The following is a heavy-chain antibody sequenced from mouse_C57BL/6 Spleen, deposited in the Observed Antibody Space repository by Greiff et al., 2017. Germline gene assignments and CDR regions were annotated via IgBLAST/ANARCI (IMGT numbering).Heavy chain of an antibody. CDR3: AREVILYAMDY. J-gene: IGHJ4*01. CDR2: IYPGDGDT. D-gene: IGHD2-13*01. V-gene: IGHV1-82*01. CDR1: GYAFSSSW. Sequence: QVQLQQSGPELVKPGASVKISCKASGYAFSSSWMNWVKQRPGKGLEWIGRIYPGDGDTNYNGKFKGKATLTADKSSSTAYMQLSSLTSEDSAVYLCAREVILYAMDYWGQGTSVTVSS.